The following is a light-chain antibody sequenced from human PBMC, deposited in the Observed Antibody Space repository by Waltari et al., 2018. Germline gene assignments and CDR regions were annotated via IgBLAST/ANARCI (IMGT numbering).Light chain of an antibody. Sequence: SYELTQPSSVSVSPGQTAKITCSGDVLAKKYSRWFQQQPGQAPILVIYKDSERPPGIPERFAGSSSGTTVTLTISGAQVEDEADYYCYCATDNNRVFGGGTRLTVL. CDR2: KDS. J-gene: IGLJ3*02. CDR3: YCATDNNRV. V-gene: IGLV3-27*01. CDR1: VLAKKY.